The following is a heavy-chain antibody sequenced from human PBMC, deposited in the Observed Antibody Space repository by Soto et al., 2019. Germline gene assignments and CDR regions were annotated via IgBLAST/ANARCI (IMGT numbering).Heavy chain of an antibody. J-gene: IGHJ4*02. CDR1: GYTFPNYA. V-gene: IGHV1-18*01. CDR3: TRSGGFFDY. D-gene: IGHD1-1*01. Sequence: QIQLVQSGAELRKPGASVKVSCKASGYTFPNYAISWVRQAPGQGLEWMGWINSNDGTPKYAQKFQGRVTMTADTSTSTASMELRRLTSDDTAVYYCTRSGGFFDYWGQGTLVTVSS. CDR2: INSNDGTP.